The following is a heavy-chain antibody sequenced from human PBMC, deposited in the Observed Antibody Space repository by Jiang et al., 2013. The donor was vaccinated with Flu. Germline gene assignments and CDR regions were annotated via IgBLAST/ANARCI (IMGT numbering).Heavy chain of an antibody. J-gene: IGHJ4*02. D-gene: IGHD6-25*01. CDR1: GGSVRTDHYF. CDR2: IDYRGST. CDR3: AADRGYSGFDLHYFDN. V-gene: IGHV4-31*03. Sequence: GSGLVKPSETVSLSCTVSGGSVRTDHYFWSWFRQHPGKGLEWIGYIDYRGSTYYNPSLKSRITISIDTSANRFSLKLNSVAAADTAVYYCAADRGYSGFDLHYFDNWGQGILVTVS.